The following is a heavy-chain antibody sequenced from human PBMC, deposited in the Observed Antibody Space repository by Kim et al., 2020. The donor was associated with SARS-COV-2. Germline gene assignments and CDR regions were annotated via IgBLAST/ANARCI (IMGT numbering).Heavy chain of an antibody. V-gene: IGHV3-74*03. CDR3: VRGMGDH. J-gene: IGHJ4*02. CDR2: GSMT. D-gene: IGHD1-26*01. Sequence: GSMTTYADSVKGRFTISRDNGKNTVFLQMNSLRAEDTAVYYCVRGMGDHWGQGALVTVAS.